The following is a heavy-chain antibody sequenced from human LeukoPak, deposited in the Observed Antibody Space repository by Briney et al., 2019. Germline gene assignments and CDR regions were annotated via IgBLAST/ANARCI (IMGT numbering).Heavy chain of an antibody. D-gene: IGHD1-7*01. CDR2: IKSDGTYT. CDR1: GFTFSSYW. V-gene: IGHV3-74*01. CDR3: TRDDGNYGIDY. Sequence: PGGSLRLSCAASGFTFSSYWMHWVRQAPGKGLVWVSRIKSDGTYTDYMDSVRGRFTISRDNAKNTLFLQMNSLRADDTAVYYCTRDDGNYGIDYWGQGTLVTVSS. J-gene: IGHJ4*02.